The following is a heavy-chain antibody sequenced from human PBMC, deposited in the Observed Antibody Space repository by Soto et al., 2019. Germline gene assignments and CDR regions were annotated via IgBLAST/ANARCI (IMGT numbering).Heavy chain of an antibody. J-gene: IGHJ5*02. CDR2: IYYSGSA. V-gene: IGHV4-39*01. D-gene: IGHD3-10*02. CDR3: ARSLRPYVTPPGVNWFDP. Sequence: SSETLSLTCTVSGGSISSSSYYWGWIRQPPGKGLEWIGSIYYSGSAYYNPSLKSRVTISVDTSKNQFSLKLSSVTAADTAVYYCARSLRPYVTPPGVNWFDPWGQGTLVTVSS. CDR1: GGSISSSSYY.